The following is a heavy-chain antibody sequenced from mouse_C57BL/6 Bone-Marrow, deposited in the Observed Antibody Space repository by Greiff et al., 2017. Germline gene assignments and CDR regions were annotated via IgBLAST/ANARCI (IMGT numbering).Heavy chain of an antibody. CDR2: ITPSNVGP. CDR3: ARERDYYGSSYEDAMDY. D-gene: IGHD1-1*01. Sequence: VQLQQPGTELVKPGASVRLSCKASGYTFTSSWMHWVKQRPGQGLGWIGNITPSNVGPTSNEKFKSKATLTVDKSSSTAYMQLSSLTSEDSAVYYCARERDYYGSSYEDAMDYWGQGTSVTVSS. V-gene: IGHV1-53*01. CDR1: GYTFTSSW. J-gene: IGHJ4*01.